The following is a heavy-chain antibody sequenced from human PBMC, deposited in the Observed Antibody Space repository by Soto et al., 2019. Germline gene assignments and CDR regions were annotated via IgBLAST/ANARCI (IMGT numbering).Heavy chain of an antibody. Sequence: PGGSLRLSCAASGFTFSSYGMHWVRQAPGKGLEWVAVISYDGSNKYYADSVKGRFTISRDNSKNTLYLQMNSLRAEDTAVYYCARDYDYTDVWGKGTTVTVSS. CDR1: GFTFSSYG. CDR2: ISYDGSNK. J-gene: IGHJ6*03. V-gene: IGHV3-30*03. CDR3: ARDYDYTDV. D-gene: IGHD3-16*01.